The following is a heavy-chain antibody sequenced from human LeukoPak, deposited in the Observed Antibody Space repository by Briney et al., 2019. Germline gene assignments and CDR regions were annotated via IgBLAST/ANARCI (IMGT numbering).Heavy chain of an antibody. V-gene: IGHV1-18*01. CDR2: ISAYNGNT. D-gene: IGHD2-21*01. J-gene: IGHJ4*02. CDR3: ARGPCGGDCYWVDY. Sequence: ASVKVSCKASGYTFTSYGIGWVRQAPGQGLEWMGWISAYNGNTNYAQKFQGRVTMTTDTSTSTAYMEVRSLRSDDTAVYYCARGPCGGDCYWVDYWGQGTLVTVSS. CDR1: GYTFTSYG.